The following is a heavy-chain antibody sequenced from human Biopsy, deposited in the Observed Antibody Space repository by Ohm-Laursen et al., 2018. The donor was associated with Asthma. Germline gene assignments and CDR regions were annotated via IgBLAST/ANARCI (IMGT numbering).Heavy chain of an antibody. CDR2: HDHEEGGT. CDR3: ASDFPKDYVRYNFQF. J-gene: IGHJ4*02. Sequence: ASVKVSCKISGYSLTDISMHWVRQAPGQGLEWMGGHDHEEGGTVNARRFKGRVTMTEDTSTDTAYMELSSLSSDDTAVYYCASDFPKDYVRYNFQFWGQGTLVTVSS. V-gene: IGHV1-24*01. CDR1: GYSLTDIS. D-gene: IGHD4-17*01.